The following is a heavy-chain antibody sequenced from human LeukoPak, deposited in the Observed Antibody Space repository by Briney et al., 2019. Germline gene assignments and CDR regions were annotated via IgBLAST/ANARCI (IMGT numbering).Heavy chain of an antibody. V-gene: IGHV3-21*01. Sequence: PGGSLILSCAASGFTFSSYSMNWVRQAPGKGLEWVSSISSSSSYIFYADSVKGRFTISRDNAKNSLYLQMNSLRAEDTAVYYCARVWGDYAFDIWGQGTRVTVSS. CDR3: ARVWGDYAFDI. D-gene: IGHD1-26*01. CDR2: ISSSSSYI. J-gene: IGHJ3*02. CDR1: GFTFSSYS.